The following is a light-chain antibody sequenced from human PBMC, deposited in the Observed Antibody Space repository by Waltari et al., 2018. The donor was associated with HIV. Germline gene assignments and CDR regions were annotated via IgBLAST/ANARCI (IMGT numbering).Light chain of an antibody. J-gene: IGLJ1*01. V-gene: IGLV3-1*01. Sequence: SFEVTQSPSVSVSPGQSATITCSGAKLRDRYASWYQQKPGQSPLLVIYQDNKRPSGIPDRFSGSNSGNTATLTISGTQPMDEADYFCQTWDSNTVVFGTGTKVTVL. CDR1: KLRDRY. CDR3: QTWDSNTVV. CDR2: QDN.